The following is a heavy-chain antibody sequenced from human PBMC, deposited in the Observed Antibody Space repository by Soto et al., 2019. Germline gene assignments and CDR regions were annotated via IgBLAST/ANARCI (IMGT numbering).Heavy chain of an antibody. CDR2: INSDGSST. V-gene: IGHV3-74*01. J-gene: IGHJ5*02. Sequence: GGSLRLSCAASGFPFSSCWRHWVRQAPGKGLVWVSRINSDGSSTSYADSVKGRFTISRDNAKNTLYLQMNSLRAEDTAVYYCARAHRGNNWFDPWGQGTLVTV. CDR3: ARAHRGNNWFDP. CDR1: GFPFSSCW.